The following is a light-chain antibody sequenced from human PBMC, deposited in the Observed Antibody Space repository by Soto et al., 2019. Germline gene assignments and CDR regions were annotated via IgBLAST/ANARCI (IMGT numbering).Light chain of an antibody. V-gene: IGLV2-14*01. Sequence: QSVLTQPASVSGSPGQSITISCTGTSSDVGGYDYVSWYQQLPGKAPKLLIYDVNNRPSGVSHRFSGSKSGNTASLTISGLQAEDEADYYCSPYTGSSTFVFGTGTKVTVL. CDR2: DVN. CDR1: SSDVGGYDY. CDR3: SPYTGSSTFV. J-gene: IGLJ1*01.